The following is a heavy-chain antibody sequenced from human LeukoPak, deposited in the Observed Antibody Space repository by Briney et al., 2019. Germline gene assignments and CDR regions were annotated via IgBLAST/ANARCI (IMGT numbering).Heavy chain of an antibody. CDR3: ARVSGELLGPYYFDY. CDR2: IYSGGST. V-gene: IGHV3-53*01. Sequence: GGSLRLSCAASGFTVSSNYMSWVRRAPGKGLEWVSVIYSGGSTYYADSVKGRFTISRDNSKNTLYLQMNSLRAEDTAVYYCARVSGELLGPYYFDYWGQGTLVTVSS. CDR1: GFTVSSNY. J-gene: IGHJ4*02. D-gene: IGHD3-10*01.